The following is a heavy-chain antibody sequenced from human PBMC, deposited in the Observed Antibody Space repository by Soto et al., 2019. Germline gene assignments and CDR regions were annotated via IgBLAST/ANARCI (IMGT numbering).Heavy chain of an antibody. V-gene: IGHV4-30-4*08. CDR3: ARMTAGNSSHYLDY. D-gene: IGHD6-13*01. CDR2: IHYSGRP. Sequence: TLGVGCRFSGASVSSGDYYWTGVRQRPGRGLEWIGLIHYSGRPLYTPSLRSRVTISVDTSKNHFSLNVKSGTAADTAVYFCARMTAGNSSHYLDYWGQGSLVTVSS. J-gene: IGHJ4*02. CDR1: GASVSSGDYY.